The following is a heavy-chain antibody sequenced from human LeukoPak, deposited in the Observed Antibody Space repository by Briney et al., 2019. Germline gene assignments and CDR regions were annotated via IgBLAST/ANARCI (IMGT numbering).Heavy chain of an antibody. D-gene: IGHD3-10*01. CDR2: ISYDGSNK. CDR3: ARDSRGSGSYYYYYGMDV. Sequence: GGSLRLSCAASGFTFSSYGMHWVRQAPGKGLEWVAVISYDGSNKYYADSVKGRFTISRDNSENTLYLQMNSLRAEDTAVYYCARDSRGSGSYYYYYGMDVWGQGTTVTVSS. CDR1: GFTFSSYG. J-gene: IGHJ6*02. V-gene: IGHV3-30*03.